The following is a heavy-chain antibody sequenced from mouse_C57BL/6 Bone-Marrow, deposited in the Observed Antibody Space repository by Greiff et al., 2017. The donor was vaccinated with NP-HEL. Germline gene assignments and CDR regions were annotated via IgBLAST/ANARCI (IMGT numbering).Heavy chain of an antibody. CDR3: AKTMVTTRFAY. Sequence: QVQLQQSGPELVKPGASVKISCKASGYSFTSYYIHWVKQRPGQGLEWIGWIYPGSGNTKYNEKFKGKATLTADTSSSTAYMQLSSLTSEDSAVYYCAKTMVTTRFAYWGQGTLVTVSA. V-gene: IGHV1-66*01. CDR1: GYSFTSYY. D-gene: IGHD2-2*01. CDR2: IYPGSGNT. J-gene: IGHJ3*01.